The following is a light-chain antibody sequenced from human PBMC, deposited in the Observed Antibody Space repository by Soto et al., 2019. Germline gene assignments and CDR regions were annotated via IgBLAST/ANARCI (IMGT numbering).Light chain of an antibody. V-gene: IGLV1-44*01. CDR3: AAWDDSLNGPV. Sequence: QSVLTQPPSASGTPGQRVTISCSGSSSNIGGNTVNWYQQLPGTAPKLLIRANDQRPSGVPDRFSGSKSGTSASLAISGLQSEDEADYYCAAWDDSLNGPVFGGGTQLTVL. CDR1: SSNIGGNT. J-gene: IGLJ7*01. CDR2: AND.